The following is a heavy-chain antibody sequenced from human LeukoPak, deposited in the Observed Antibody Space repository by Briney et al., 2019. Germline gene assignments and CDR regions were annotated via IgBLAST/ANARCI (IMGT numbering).Heavy chain of an antibody. D-gene: IGHD6-19*01. J-gene: IGHJ5*02. Sequence: GGSLRLSCAASGFTFSSYSMNLVRQAPGKGLEWVSYISSSSSTIYYADSVKGRFTISRDNAKNSLYLQMNSLRDEDTAVYYCARVVRFGSGWYPWGQGTLVTVSS. CDR1: GFTFSSYS. CDR3: ARVVRFGSGWYP. V-gene: IGHV3-48*02. CDR2: ISSSSSTI.